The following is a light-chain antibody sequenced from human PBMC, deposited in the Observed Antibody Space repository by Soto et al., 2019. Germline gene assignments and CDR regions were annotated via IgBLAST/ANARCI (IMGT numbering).Light chain of an antibody. Sequence: QSVLTQPASVSGSPGQSITISCTGTSSDVGSHKLVSWYQQYPGKAPELIIFEATKRPSGVPNRFSGSKSGSTASLTISGLQAEDEADYYCSSFTTTNTLEIFGGGTKLTVL. CDR3: SSFTTTNTLEI. CDR2: EAT. CDR1: SSDVGSHKL. J-gene: IGLJ2*01. V-gene: IGLV2-14*02.